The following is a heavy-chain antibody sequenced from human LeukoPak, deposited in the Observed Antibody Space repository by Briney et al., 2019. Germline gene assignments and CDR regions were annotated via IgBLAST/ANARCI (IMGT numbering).Heavy chain of an antibody. CDR1: GYTFTVYY. Sequence: ASVTVSCKASGYTFTVYYMHWVRQAPGQGGEWMGWITPNSGGTNYAQKFQGRVTMTTDTSISTAYMELSRLRSDDPAVYYCARVSWPHYYGMDVWGQGTTVTVSS. D-gene: IGHD2-15*01. CDR2: ITPNSGGT. J-gene: IGHJ6*02. CDR3: ARVSWPHYYGMDV. V-gene: IGHV1-2*02.